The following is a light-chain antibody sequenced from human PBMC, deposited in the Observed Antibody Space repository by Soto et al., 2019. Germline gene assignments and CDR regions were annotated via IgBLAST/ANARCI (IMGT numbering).Light chain of an antibody. V-gene: IGKV3-15*01. Sequence: EIVMTQSPGTLSVSPWETATLSCRASQSVSTTVAWYQQKSGQAPRLLIYSASTRAIGVPARFSGSGSGTDFTLTITSLQSADFGVYYCQQYKDWPTTFGQGTKVDI. CDR1: QSVSTT. CDR3: QQYKDWPTT. J-gene: IGKJ1*01. CDR2: SAS.